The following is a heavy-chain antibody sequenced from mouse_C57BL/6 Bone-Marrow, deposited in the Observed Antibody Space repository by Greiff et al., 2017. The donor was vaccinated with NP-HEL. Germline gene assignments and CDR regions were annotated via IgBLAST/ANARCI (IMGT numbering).Heavy chain of an antibody. CDR3: ARRGYYYGSSYG. D-gene: IGHD1-1*01. J-gene: IGHJ2*01. V-gene: IGHV1-19*01. CDR2: INPYNGGT. CDR1: GYTFTDYY. Sequence: VQLQQSGPVLVKPGASVKMSCKASGYTFTDYYMNWVKQSHGKSLEWIGVINPYNGGTSYNQKFKGKATLTVDKSSSTAYMELNSLTSEDSAVYYCARRGYYYGSSYGWGQGTTLTVSS.